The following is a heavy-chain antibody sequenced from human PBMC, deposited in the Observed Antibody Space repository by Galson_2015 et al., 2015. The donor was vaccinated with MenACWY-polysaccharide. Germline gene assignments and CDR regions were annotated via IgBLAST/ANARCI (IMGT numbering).Heavy chain of an antibody. CDR3: VRDEYSVHCKI. Sequence: SVKVSCKAHGYWFTGPAINWVRQAPGRGLEWMGWISTTTGTPTYAQDFPGRFAFSLDTSVSTTYLQIKSLEAGDTAVYFCVRDEYSVHCKIWADGTLVTVCS. CDR1: GYWFTGPA. V-gene: IGHV7-4-1*02. J-gene: IGHJ1*01. CDR2: ISTTTGTP. D-gene: IGHD2/OR15-2a*01.